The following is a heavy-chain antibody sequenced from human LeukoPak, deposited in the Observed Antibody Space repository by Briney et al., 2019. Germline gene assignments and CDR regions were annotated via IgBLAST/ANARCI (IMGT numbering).Heavy chain of an antibody. CDR1: GGTFSSYA. CDR3: VREGYSNSWYRS. CDR2: IIPIFGTA. V-gene: IGHV1-69*13. D-gene: IGHD6-13*01. Sequence: GASVNVSCKASGGTFSSYAISWVRQAPGQGLEWMGGIIPIFGTANYAQKFQGRVTITADESTSTAYMELSSLRSEDTAVYYCVREGYSNSWYRSWGQGTLVTVSS. J-gene: IGHJ5*02.